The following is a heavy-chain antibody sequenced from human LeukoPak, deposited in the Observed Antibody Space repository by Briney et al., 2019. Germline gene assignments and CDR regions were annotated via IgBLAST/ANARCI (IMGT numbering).Heavy chain of an antibody. Sequence: SVKVSCKASGGTFSSYAISWVRQAPGQGLEWMGGIIPMFGTANYAQEFQGRVTITADESTSTAYMELSSLRSEDTAVYYCARVPLGYFDYWGQGTLVTVSS. J-gene: IGHJ4*02. CDR3: ARVPLGYFDY. CDR2: IIPMFGTA. CDR1: GGTFSSYA. V-gene: IGHV1-69*13.